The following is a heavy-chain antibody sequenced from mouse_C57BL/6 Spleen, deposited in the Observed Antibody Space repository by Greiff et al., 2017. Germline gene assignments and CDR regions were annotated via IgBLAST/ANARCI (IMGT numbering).Heavy chain of an antibody. CDR3: ARKGPCDY. CDR2: IHPNSGST. V-gene: IGHV1-64*01. Sequence: VQLQQPGAELVKPGASVKLSCKASGYTFTSYWMHWVKQRPGQGLEWIGMIHPNSGSTNYNEKFKSKDTLTVDKSSSTAYMQLSSLTSEDSAVYYCARKGPCDYWGQGTTLTVSS. CDR1: GYTFTSYW. J-gene: IGHJ2*01. D-gene: IGHD3-3*01.